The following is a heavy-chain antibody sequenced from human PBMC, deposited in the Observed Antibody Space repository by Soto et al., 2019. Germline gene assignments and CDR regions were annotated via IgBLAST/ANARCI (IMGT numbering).Heavy chain of an antibody. D-gene: IGHD3-3*01. V-gene: IGHV3-9*01. CDR1: GFAFDQYA. Sequence: EVQLVESGGGLVQPGRSLRLSCAASGFAFDQYAMHWVRQAPWKGLEWVSVLSWNSGNIGYADSVKGRFTISRDNAKNSLYLQMNSLRAEDTALYYCAKALGSSFLYNAEYFHYWGQGTLVTVSS. CDR2: LSWNSGNI. J-gene: IGHJ1*01. CDR3: AKALGSSFLYNAEYFHY.